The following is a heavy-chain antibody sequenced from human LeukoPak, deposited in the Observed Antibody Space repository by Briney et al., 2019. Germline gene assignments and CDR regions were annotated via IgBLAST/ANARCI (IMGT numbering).Heavy chain of an antibody. CDR3: ASGYYYDSSGYLNY. CDR1: GFTFSSYE. V-gene: IGHV3-48*03. CDR2: ISSSGSTI. J-gene: IGHJ4*02. D-gene: IGHD3-22*01. Sequence: GGSLRLSCAASGFTFSSYEMNWVRQAPGKGLEWVSYISSSGSTIYYADSVKGRFTISRDNSKNTLYLQMNSLRAEDTAVYYCASGYYYDSSGYLNYWGQGTLVTVSS.